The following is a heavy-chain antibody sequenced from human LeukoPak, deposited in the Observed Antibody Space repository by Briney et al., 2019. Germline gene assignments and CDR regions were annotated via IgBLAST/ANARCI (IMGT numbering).Heavy chain of an antibody. CDR1: GGSISSHY. J-gene: IGHJ6*03. CDR3: ARGSRIRYYYYYYMDV. CDR2: IYYSGSA. D-gene: IGHD2-21*01. Sequence: SETLSLTCTVSGGSISSHYWSWIRQPPGKGLEWIGYIYYSGSANYNPSLKSRVTISVDTSKNQFSLKLSSVTAADTAVYYCARGSRIRYYYYYYMDVWGKGTTVTVSS. V-gene: IGHV4-59*11.